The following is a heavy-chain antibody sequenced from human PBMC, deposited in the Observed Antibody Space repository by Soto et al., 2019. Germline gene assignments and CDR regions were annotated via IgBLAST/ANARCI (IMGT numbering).Heavy chain of an antibody. CDR3: AKALGIAVAVGCDY. D-gene: IGHD6-19*01. V-gene: IGHV3-23*01. CDR1: GFTFSSYA. CDR2: ISGSGGST. Sequence: EVQLLESGGGLVQPGGSLRLSCAASGFTFSSYAMSWVRQAPGKGLEWVSAISGSGGSTYYADSAKGRFTISRDNSKNTLYLQMNSLRAGDTAVYYCAKALGIAVAVGCDYWGQGTLVTVSS. J-gene: IGHJ4*02.